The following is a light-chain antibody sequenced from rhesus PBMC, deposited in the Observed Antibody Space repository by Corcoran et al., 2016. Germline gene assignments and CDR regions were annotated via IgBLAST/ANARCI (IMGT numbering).Light chain of an antibody. J-gene: IGKJ1*01. CDR3: QQYSSRPWT. V-gene: IGKV1-22*01. CDR2: KAP. Sequence: DIQMTQSPSSLSASVGDTVTITCRASPGISNWLAWYQQKPGKAPKLRIYKAPRLKSGVPSRFSGSGSGTDFTLTISSLQSEDVATYYCQQYSSRPWTFGQGTKVEIK. CDR1: PGISNW.